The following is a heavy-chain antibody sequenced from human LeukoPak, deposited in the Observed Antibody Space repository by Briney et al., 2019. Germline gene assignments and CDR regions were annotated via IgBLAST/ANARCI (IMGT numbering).Heavy chain of an antibody. CDR3: ARERYSRGVDY. V-gene: IGHV4-59*12. Sequence: SETLSLTCTVSGGSISSYYWSWIRQPPGKGLEWIGYIYYSGSTNYNPSLKSRVTISVDTSKNQFSLKLSSVTAADTAVYYCARERYSRGVDYWGQGTLVTVSS. J-gene: IGHJ4*02. CDR2: IYYSGST. CDR1: GGSISSYY. D-gene: IGHD6-13*01.